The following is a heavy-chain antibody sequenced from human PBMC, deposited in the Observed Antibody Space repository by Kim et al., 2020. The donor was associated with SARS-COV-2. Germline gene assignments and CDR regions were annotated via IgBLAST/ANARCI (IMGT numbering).Heavy chain of an antibody. CDR3: ARDGGGLDY. Sequence: GGSLRLSCAASGFTFSSYAMHWVRQAPGKGLEWVAIISYDGSSKYYEDSVKGRFTISRDNSKNTLYLQMNSLRADDTAVYYCARDGGGLDYWGQGTLVTV. CDR1: GFTFSSYA. CDR2: ISYDGSSK. J-gene: IGHJ4*02. V-gene: IGHV3-30*04. D-gene: IGHD3-10*01.